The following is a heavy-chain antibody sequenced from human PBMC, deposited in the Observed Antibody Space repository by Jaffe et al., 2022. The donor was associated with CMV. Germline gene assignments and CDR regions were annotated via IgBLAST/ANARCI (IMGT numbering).Heavy chain of an antibody. CDR3: ARDSYYDSSGRDAFDI. D-gene: IGHD3-22*01. Sequence: QVQLVESGGGVVQPGRSLRLSCAASGFTFSSYGMHWVRQAPGKGLEWVAVIWYDGSNKYYADSVKGRFTISRDNSKNTLYLQMNSLRAEDTAVYYCARDSYYDSSGRDAFDIWGQGTMVTVSS. V-gene: IGHV3-33*08. CDR1: GFTFSSYG. CDR2: IWYDGSNK. J-gene: IGHJ3*02.